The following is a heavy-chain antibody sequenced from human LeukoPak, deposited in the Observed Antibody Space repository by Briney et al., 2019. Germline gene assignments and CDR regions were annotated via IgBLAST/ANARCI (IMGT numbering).Heavy chain of an antibody. J-gene: IGHJ4*02. D-gene: IGHD2-2*01. CDR1: GYIFSNYD. Sequence: EASVKVSCKASGYIFSNYDISWVRQATGQGLEWMGWMNPNSGNTGYALQFQGRVTFSTDASITTAHMEMSRVRSDDTAVYYCARAVRYQLLPDFWGQGTLVTVSS. CDR3: ARAVRYQLLPDF. CDR2: MNPNSGNT. V-gene: IGHV1-8*01.